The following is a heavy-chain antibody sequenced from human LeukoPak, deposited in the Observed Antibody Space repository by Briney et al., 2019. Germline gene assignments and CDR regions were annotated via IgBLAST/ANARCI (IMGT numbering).Heavy chain of an antibody. D-gene: IGHD1-26*01. J-gene: IGHJ4*02. V-gene: IGHV3-66*01. Sequence: GGSLRLSCAASGFTFSSYAMSWVRQAPGKGLEWVSVMYSGGGTYYADSVKGRLTISRDNSKNTVYLQMNSLRAEDTAVYYCVREWLSSGADNWGQGSLVIVSS. CDR1: GFTFSSYA. CDR3: VREWLSSGADN. CDR2: MYSGGGT.